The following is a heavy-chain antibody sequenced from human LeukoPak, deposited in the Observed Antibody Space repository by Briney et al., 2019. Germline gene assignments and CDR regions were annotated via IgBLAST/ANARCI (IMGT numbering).Heavy chain of an antibody. D-gene: IGHD2-15*01. Sequence: SETLSLTCAVYGGSFSGYYWSWIRQPPGKGLEWIGEINRSGSTNYNPSLKSRVTISVDRSKNQFSLKLSSVTAADTAVYYCAREDSDKDAFDIWGQGTMVTVSS. CDR1: GGSFSGYY. J-gene: IGHJ3*02. CDR3: AREDSDKDAFDI. V-gene: IGHV4-34*01. CDR2: INRSGST.